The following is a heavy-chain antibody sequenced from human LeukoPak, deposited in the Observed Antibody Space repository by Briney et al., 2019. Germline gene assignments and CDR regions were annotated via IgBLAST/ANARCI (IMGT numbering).Heavy chain of an antibody. J-gene: IGHJ2*01. Sequence: GGSLRLSCAASGFTFSSYWMFWVRQAPGKGLEWVANIKQDGSEKHYVDSVKGRFTISRDNAKNSLYLQMNSLRAEDTAVYYCARQAYCGGDCYLGNWFFDLWGRGTLVIVSS. CDR1: GFTFSSYW. D-gene: IGHD2-21*02. CDR3: ARQAYCGGDCYLGNWFFDL. V-gene: IGHV3-7*01. CDR2: IKQDGSEK.